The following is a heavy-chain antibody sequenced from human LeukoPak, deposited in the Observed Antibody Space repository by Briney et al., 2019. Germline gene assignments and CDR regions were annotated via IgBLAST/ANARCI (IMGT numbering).Heavy chain of an antibody. J-gene: IGHJ5*02. D-gene: IGHD3-9*01. CDR2: IYTREST. CDR3: ARGSYDILSGYYTPNWFDP. V-gene: IGHV4-61*02. CDR1: GGSISSGSYY. Sequence: TPSLTCTVSGGSISSGSYYWSWIRQPAGKGLEWIGRIYTRESTHYNPSLKSRVTISVDTSKNQFSLKLSSVTAADTAVYYCARGSYDILSGYYTPNWFDPWGQGTLVIVS.